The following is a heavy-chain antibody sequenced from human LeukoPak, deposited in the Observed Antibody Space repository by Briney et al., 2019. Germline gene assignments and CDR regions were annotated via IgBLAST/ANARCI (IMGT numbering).Heavy chain of an antibody. J-gene: IGHJ6*04. Sequence: GGSLTLSCAASGFTFSSYSMNWVRQAPGKGLEWVSSISSSSSYIYYADSVKGRFTVSRDNAKKSLYLQMNSLRAEDTAVYYCAELGITMIGGVWGKGTTVTISS. CDR1: GFTFSSYS. V-gene: IGHV3-21*01. D-gene: IGHD3-10*02. CDR2: ISSSSSYI. CDR3: AELGITMIGGV.